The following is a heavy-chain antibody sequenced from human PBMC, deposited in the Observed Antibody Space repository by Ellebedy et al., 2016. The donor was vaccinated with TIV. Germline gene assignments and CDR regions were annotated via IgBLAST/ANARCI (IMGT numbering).Heavy chain of an antibody. J-gene: IGHJ5*02. CDR2: IRSKFYGGAT. Sequence: PGGSLRLSCTASGFTLGDYAMSWFRQAPGKGPEWVGFIRSKFYGGATQYAASVEGRFTISRDDSRGIAFLQMNSLKTEDTAVYYCSRDGETVVVPAARPFDLWGQGTLVIVSA. CDR3: SRDGETVVVPAARPFDL. CDR1: GFTLGDYA. D-gene: IGHD2-2*02. V-gene: IGHV3-49*03.